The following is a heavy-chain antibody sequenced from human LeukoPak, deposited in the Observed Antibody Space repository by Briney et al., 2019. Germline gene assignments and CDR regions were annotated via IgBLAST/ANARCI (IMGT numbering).Heavy chain of an antibody. CDR1: GFTFSSYS. D-gene: IGHD6-13*01. J-gene: IGHJ4*02. CDR2: ISSSSSYI. CDR3: ASSQAAAGTIDY. V-gene: IGHV3-21*01. Sequence: GGSLRLSCAASGFTFSSYSMNWVRQAPGKGLEWVSSISSSSSYIYYADSVKGRFTISRDNAKNSLYLQMNSLRAEDTAVYYCASSQAAAGTIDYWGQGTLVTVSS.